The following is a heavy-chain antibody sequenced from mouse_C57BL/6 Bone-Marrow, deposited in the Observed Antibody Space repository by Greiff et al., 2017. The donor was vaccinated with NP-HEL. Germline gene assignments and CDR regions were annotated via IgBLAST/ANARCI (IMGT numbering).Heavy chain of an antibody. Sequence: VQRQQPGAELVMPGASVKLSCKASGYTFTSYWMHWVKQRPGQGLEWIGEIDPSDSYTNYNQKFKGKSTLTVDKSSSTAYMQLSSLTSEDSAVYYCARAGFAYWGQGTLVTVSA. CDR1: GYTFTSYW. CDR3: ARAGFAY. V-gene: IGHV1-69*01. J-gene: IGHJ3*01. CDR2: IDPSDSYT.